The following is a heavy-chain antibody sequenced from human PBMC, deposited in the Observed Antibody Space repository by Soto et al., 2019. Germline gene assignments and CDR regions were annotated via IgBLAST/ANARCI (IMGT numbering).Heavy chain of an antibody. D-gene: IGHD2-8*01. V-gene: IGHV3-48*03. J-gene: IGHJ4*02. CDR3: ASNQMPDCTNGVGSKIRFSSVWETDY. Sequence: GGSVTLSCAASGFTFISYEMNWVRQAPVKGLECVSYISSSCSTIYYADSVKGRFTISRDNAQNSLYLQMNSLRAEDTAVYYCASNQMPDCTNGVGSKIRFSSVWETDYWGQGTLVTVS. CDR2: ISSSCSTI. CDR1: GFTFISYE.